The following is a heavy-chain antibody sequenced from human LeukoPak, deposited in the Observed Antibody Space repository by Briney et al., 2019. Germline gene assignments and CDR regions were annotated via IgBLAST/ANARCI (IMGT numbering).Heavy chain of an antibody. CDR3: ARGGDYGVKIDH. CDR1: GYTFSDYY. V-gene: IGHV1-2*02. J-gene: IGHJ4*02. Sequence: ASVKVSCKASGYTFSDYYIHWVRQAPGQGLEWMGWINPNTGGANFAQKFQGRVSMTGDTSTRTANMDLSSLRFDDTAVYYCARGGDYGVKIDHWGQGTLVTVSS. CDR2: INPNTGGA. D-gene: IGHD4-17*01.